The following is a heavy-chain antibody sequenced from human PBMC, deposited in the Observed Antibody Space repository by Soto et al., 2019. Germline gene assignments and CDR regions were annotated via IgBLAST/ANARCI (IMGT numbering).Heavy chain of an antibody. J-gene: IGHJ4*02. CDR3: ARVRDGYGYSYFDY. CDR1: GFTFTSSA. CDR2: IVVGSGNT. D-gene: IGHD5-12*01. V-gene: IGHV1-58*01. Sequence: ASVKVSCKASGFTFTSSAVQWVRQARGQRLEWIGWIVVGSGNTNYAQKFQERVTITRDMSTSTAYMELSSLTSEDTAVYYCARVRDGYGYSYFDYWGQGTQVTVSS.